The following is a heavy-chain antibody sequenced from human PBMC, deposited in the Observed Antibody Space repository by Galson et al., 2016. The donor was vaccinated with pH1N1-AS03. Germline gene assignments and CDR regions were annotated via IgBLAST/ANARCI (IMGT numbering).Heavy chain of an antibody. Sequence: PALVKPTQTLTLTCTFSGLSLSTSGVGVGWIRQAPGKALEWLAIIYWNDDIRYSPSLRNRLAITKDTSKSQVVLTMTNMDPVDTATYFCARAYYGDFADWFGPWGQGTLVTVSS. CDR3: ARAYYGDFADWFGP. CDR2: IYWNDDI. D-gene: IGHD4-17*01. V-gene: IGHV2-5*01. J-gene: IGHJ5*02. CDR1: GLSLSTSGVG.